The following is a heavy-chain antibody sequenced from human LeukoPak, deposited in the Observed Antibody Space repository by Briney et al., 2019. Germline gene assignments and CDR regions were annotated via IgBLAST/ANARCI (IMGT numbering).Heavy chain of an antibody. V-gene: IGHV1-2*02. D-gene: IGHD3-9*01. CDR2: INPDNGDT. J-gene: IGHJ5*02. CDR3: ARVGAASYDILTGLNWFDP. CDR1: GYTFTGYY. Sequence: ASVKVSCKASGYTFTGYYMHWVRQAPGQGLEWMGWINPDNGDTHYAQRFMGRVTMTRDTSISAAYLELSRLRSDDTALYYCARVGAASYDILTGLNWFDPWGQGTLVTVSS.